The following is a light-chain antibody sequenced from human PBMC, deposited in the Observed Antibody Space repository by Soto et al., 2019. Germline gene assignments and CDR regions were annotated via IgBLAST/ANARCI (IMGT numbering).Light chain of an antibody. CDR3: TSYTPPSTYV. Sequence: QSVLTQPASVSGSPGQSITISCTGTSSDVGAYNYVSWYQQDRGKAPKVMIYDVSNRPSGVSHRLSASKSGNTASLTISGLQADHEADYYCTSYTPPSTYVFGTGTKVTVL. V-gene: IGLV2-14*01. CDR2: DVS. J-gene: IGLJ1*01. CDR1: SSDVGAYNY.